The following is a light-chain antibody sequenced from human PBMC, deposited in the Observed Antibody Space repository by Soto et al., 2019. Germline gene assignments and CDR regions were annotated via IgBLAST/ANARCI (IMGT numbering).Light chain of an antibody. J-gene: IGLJ2*01. Sequence: QSALTQPASVSGSPGQSITISCTGTSSDVGGYNYVCWYQQHPGKAPKLMIHDVTNRPSGVSSRFSGSKSGNTASLSISGLQPEDEADYYCSSYTSSGTVLFGGGTQLTVL. CDR2: DVT. V-gene: IGLV2-14*01. CDR3: SSYTSSGTVL. CDR1: SSDVGGYNY.